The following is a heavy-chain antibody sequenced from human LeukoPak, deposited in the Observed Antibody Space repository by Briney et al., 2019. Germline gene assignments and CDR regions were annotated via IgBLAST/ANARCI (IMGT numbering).Heavy chain of an antibody. CDR2: ISWNSGSI. CDR1: GFTFDDYA. D-gene: IGHD6-13*01. Sequence: GGSLRLSCAASGFTFDDYAMHWVRHAPGKGLEWVSGISWNSGSIGYADSVKGRFTLSRDNAKNSLYLQMNSLRAEDTALYYCAKDFGVAAAGVDYWGQGTLVTVSS. V-gene: IGHV3-9*01. CDR3: AKDFGVAAAGVDY. J-gene: IGHJ4*02.